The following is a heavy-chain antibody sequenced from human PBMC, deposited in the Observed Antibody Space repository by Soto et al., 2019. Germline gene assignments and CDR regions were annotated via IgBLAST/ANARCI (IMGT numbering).Heavy chain of an antibody. J-gene: IGHJ4*02. CDR3: SRIAVSGPRTGFDY. CDR2: VSHIVSI. CDR1: GGSISNSSYL. D-gene: IGHD6-19*01. V-gene: IGHV4-39*01. Sequence: SETLSLTCSVSGGSISNSSYLWGWVRQPPGKGLQWIGSVSHIVSINYNPSLKSRLTISVGTSKTQSSLRLDSVTAADTAVYYCSRIAVSGPRTGFDYWGQGILVTVSS.